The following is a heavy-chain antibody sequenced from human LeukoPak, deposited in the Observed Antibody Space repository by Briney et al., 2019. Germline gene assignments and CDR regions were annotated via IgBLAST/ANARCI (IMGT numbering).Heavy chain of an antibody. Sequence: SETLSLTCTVSAVSISSVSYYWRWIRQPAGKGLEWIGRIYTSGSTNYNPSPKSRVTISVDTSKNQFSLKLSSVTAADTAVYYCARADRITGTDFDYWGQGTLVTVSS. CDR2: IYTSGST. J-gene: IGHJ4*02. D-gene: IGHD1-20*01. V-gene: IGHV4-61*02. CDR1: AVSISSVSYY. CDR3: ARADRITGTDFDY.